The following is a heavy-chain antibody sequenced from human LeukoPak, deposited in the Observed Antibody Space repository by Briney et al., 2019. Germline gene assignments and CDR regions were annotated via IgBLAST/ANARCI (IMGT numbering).Heavy chain of an antibody. J-gene: IGHJ3*02. V-gene: IGHV3-30-3*01. CDR2: ISYDGSNK. Sequence: PGRSLRLSCAASGFTFSSYAMHWVRQAPGKGLEWVAVISYDGSNKYYADSVKGRFTISRDNSKNTLYLQMNSLRAEDTAVYYCARGRSGYYQDAFDIWGQGTMVTVSS. CDR1: GFTFSSYA. D-gene: IGHD3-3*01. CDR3: ARGRSGYYQDAFDI.